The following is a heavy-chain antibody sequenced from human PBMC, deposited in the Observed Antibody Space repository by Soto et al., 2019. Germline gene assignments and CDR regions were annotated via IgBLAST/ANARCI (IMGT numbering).Heavy chain of an antibody. J-gene: IGHJ6*03. CDR2: IYYSGST. D-gene: IGHD3-22*01. Sequence: SETLSLTCTVSGGSISSSSYYWGWIRQPPGKGLEWIGSIYYSGSTYYNPSLKSRVTISVDTSKNQFSLKLSSVTAADTAVYYCARRGPADRYYYYYMDVWGKGTTVTVSS. V-gene: IGHV4-39*01. CDR3: ARRGPADRYYYYYMDV. CDR1: GGSISSSSYY.